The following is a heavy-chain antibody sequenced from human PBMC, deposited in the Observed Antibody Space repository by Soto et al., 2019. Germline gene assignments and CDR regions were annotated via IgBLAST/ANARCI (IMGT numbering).Heavy chain of an antibody. Sequence: SETLSLTYTGSGDSISSYYWSWIRQPPGKGLEWTGYIYYSGSTNYNTSLKSRVTISVDTSKNQYSLKLSSVTAADTAVYYCARDGGSYYDSSGYYFDYWGQGTPATAS. J-gene: IGHJ4*02. CDR1: GDSISSYY. V-gene: IGHV4-59*01. CDR3: ARDGGSYYDSSGYYFDY. CDR2: IYYSGST. D-gene: IGHD3-22*01.